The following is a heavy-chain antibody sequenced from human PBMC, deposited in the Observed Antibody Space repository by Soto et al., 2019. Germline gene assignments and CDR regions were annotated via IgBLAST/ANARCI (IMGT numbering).Heavy chain of an antibody. J-gene: IGHJ4*02. CDR2: INPYNGNT. V-gene: IGHV1-18*01. Sequence: QVQLVQSGAEVKKPGASVKVSCKASGYTFTSYGISWVRQAPGQGLEWMGWINPYNGNTNYAQKLQGRVTMTTDTSTNQAYMELRSLRSDATAVYYCARDWFGIDYWGQGTLVTVSS. D-gene: IGHD3-16*01. CDR3: ARDWFGIDY. CDR1: GYTFTSYG.